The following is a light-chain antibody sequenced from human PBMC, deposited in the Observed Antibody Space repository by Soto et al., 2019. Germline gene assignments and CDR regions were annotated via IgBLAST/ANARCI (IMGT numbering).Light chain of an antibody. J-gene: IGKJ1*01. Sequence: EIVLTQSPATLSLSPGERATLSCRASQSVDTFLAWYQQKPGQAPRLLIYDASNRATGIPARFSGSGSGTDFTLSISRLEPDDFAVYYCQQRTRRWTFGQGTKVEVK. CDR2: DAS. V-gene: IGKV3-11*01. CDR3: QQRTRRWT. CDR1: QSVDTF.